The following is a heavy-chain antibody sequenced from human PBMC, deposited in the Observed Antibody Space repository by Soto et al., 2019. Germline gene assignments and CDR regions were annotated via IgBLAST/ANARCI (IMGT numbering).Heavy chain of an antibody. J-gene: IGHJ5*02. CDR1: GGSISSSSYY. CDR2: IYYSGST. V-gene: IGHV4-39*01. Sequence: SATLSLTCTVSGGSISSSSYYWGWIRQPPGKGLEWIGNIYYSGSTYYNPSLKSRVTISVDTSKKQFSLKLSSVTASDTAVYYCMLGSGFAVWSWFDPWGQGTLVTVSS. D-gene: IGHD3-22*01. CDR3: MLGSGFAVWSWFDP.